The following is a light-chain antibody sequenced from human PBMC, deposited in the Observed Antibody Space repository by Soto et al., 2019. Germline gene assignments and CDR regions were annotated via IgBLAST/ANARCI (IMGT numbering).Light chain of an antibody. V-gene: IGKV1-6*02. Sequence: ATQMTQSPSSLSASVGDRVTITCRASQVNRKDLGWSQQNPGKAPKLLIFAQYKLQNGVPSRFSGSRSGTDCTLTISSLEPEDFAAYYYLEDYTYPLTFGGGTRVEIK. CDR1: QVNRKD. CDR3: LEDYTYPLT. J-gene: IGKJ4*01. CDR2: AQY.